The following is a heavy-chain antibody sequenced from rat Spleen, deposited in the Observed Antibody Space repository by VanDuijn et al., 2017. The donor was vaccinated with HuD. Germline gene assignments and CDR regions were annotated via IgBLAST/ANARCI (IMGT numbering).Heavy chain of an antibody. Sequence: EVQLVESGGGLVQPGRSLKLSCAASGFTFNNYGMAWVRQAPTKGLEWVATISYDGISTYYRDSVRGRFSISSDNAKTTLYLQMDSLRSEDAATYYCTRGTALDYWGQGVMVTVSS. CDR3: TRGTALDY. CDR1: GFTFNNYG. J-gene: IGHJ2*01. V-gene: IGHV5-29*01. CDR2: ISYDGIST.